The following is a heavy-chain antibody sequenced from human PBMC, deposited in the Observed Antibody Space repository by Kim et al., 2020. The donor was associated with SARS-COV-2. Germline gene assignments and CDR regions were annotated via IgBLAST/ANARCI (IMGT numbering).Heavy chain of an antibody. D-gene: IGHD6-19*01. CDR1: GGSFSGYY. CDR3: ARGQRSSSSSLIAVAGTVWFDP. J-gene: IGHJ5*02. CDR2: INHSGST. Sequence: SETLSLTCAVYGGSFSGYYWSWIRQPPGKGLEWIGEINHSGSTNYNPSLKSRVTISVDTSKNQFSLKLSSVTAADTAVYYCARGQRSSSSSLIAVAGTVWFDPWGQGTLVTVSS. V-gene: IGHV4-34*01.